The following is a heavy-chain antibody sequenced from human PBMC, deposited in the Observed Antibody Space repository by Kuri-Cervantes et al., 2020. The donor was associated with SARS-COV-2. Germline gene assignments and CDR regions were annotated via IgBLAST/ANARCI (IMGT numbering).Heavy chain of an antibody. D-gene: IGHD3-22*01. Sequence: ASVKLSCKASGYTFTSYGISWVRQAPGQGLEWMGWISAYNGNTNYAQKLQGRVTMTTDTSTSTAYMELRSLRSDDTAVYYCARRAPEYYYDSSGFDYWGQGTLVTVSS. CDR3: ARRAPEYYYDSSGFDY. J-gene: IGHJ4*02. V-gene: IGHV1-18*01. CDR2: ISAYNGNT. CDR1: GYTFTSYG.